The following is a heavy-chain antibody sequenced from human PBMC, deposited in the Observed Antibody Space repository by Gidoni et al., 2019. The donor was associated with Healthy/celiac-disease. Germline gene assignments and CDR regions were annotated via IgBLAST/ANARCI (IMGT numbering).Heavy chain of an antibody. CDR1: GYTFTSYD. D-gene: IGHD2-2*01. CDR3: ARGQVVPAAIYYYGMDV. J-gene: IGHJ6*02. CDR2: MNPNSGNT. V-gene: IGHV1-8*01. Sequence: QVQLVQSGAEVKKPGASVKVSCKASGYTFTSYDINWVRQATGQGLEWMGWMNPNSGNTGYAQKFQGRVNMTRNTSISTAYMELSSLRSEDTAVYYCARGQVVPAAIYYYGMDVWGQGTTVTVSS.